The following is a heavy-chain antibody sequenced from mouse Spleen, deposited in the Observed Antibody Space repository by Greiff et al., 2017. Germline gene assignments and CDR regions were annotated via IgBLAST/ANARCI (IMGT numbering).Heavy chain of an antibody. CDR3: ARVGYYDGFDY. V-gene: IGHV3-6*01. CDR2: ISYDGSN. D-gene: IGHD2-1*01. Sequence: EVKLMESGPGLVKPSQSLSLTCSVTGYSITSGYYWNWIRQFPGNKLEWMGYISYDGSNNYNPSLKNRISITRDTSKNQFFLKLNSVTTEDTATYYCARVGYYDGFDYWGQGTTLTVSS. J-gene: IGHJ2*01. CDR1: GYSITSGYY.